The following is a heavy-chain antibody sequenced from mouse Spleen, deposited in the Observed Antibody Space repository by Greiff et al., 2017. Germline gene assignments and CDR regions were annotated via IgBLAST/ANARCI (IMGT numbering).Heavy chain of an antibody. CDR1: ELTLGGYP. CDR2: ISSGGSYT. D-gene: IGHD2-1*01. Sequence: EVKLMESGGGLVKPEGSRNLSCAASELTLGGYPMSWVPRTPGKRLEWVATISSGGSYTYYPDSVKGRFTISRDNAKNTLYLQMSSLRSEDTAMYYCARGVYYGNYGAMDYWGQGTSVTVSS. V-gene: IGHV5-9-1*01. J-gene: IGHJ4*01. CDR3: ARGVYYGNYGAMDY.